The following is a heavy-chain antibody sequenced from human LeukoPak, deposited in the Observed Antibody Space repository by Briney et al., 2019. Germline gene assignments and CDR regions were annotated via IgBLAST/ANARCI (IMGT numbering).Heavy chain of an antibody. Sequence: GRSLRLSCAASGFTFSSYAMHWVRQAPGKGLEWVAAISYDGSNKYYADSVKGRFTISRDNSKNTLYLQMNSLRAEDTAVYYCARDRAVHSYGPADYWGQGTLVTVSS. CDR1: GFTFSSYA. D-gene: IGHD5-18*01. CDR2: ISYDGSNK. V-gene: IGHV3-30-3*01. J-gene: IGHJ4*02. CDR3: ARDRAVHSYGPADY.